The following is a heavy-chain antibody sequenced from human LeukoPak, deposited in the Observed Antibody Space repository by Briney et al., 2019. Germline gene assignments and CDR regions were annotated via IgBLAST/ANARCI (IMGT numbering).Heavy chain of an antibody. J-gene: IGHJ4*02. V-gene: IGHV4-61*05. CDR3: ARHGAYIPYFDY. CDR1: GGSISSSSYY. CDR2: IYYSGST. Sequence: PSETLSLTCTVSGGSISSSSYYWGWIRQPPGKGLEWIGYIYYSGSTNYNPSLKSRVTISVDTSKNQFSLKLSSVTAADTAVYYWARHGAYIPYFDYWGQGTLVTVSS. D-gene: IGHD4-17*01.